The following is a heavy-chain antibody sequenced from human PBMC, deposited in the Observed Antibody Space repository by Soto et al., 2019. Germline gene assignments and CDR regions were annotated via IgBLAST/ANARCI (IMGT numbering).Heavy chain of an antibody. D-gene: IGHD2-2*01. J-gene: IGHJ5*01. CDR2: ISSSTSYV. V-gene: IGHV3-21*01. CDR1: GFTFSRYG. CDR3: ARDPSGGRVGNCFES. Sequence: EVQLVESGGGLVKPGGSLRLSCAASGFTFSRYGMNWVRRAPGKGLEWVSSISSSTSYVYYADSVKGRFSVSRDNAKKILYLEMYALRNEDMDVYYCARDPSGGRVGNCFESWGQGTLVTVSS.